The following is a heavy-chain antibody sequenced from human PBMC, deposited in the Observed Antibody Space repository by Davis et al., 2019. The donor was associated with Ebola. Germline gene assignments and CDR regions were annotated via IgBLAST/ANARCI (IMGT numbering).Heavy chain of an antibody. J-gene: IGHJ4*02. CDR2: INSDGSST. Sequence: PGGSLRLSCAASGFTFSSYWMHWVRQAPGKGLVWVSRINSDGSSTSYADSVKGRFTISRDNAKNTLYLQMNSLRAEDTAVYYCAKFAYSNPEFDYWGQGTLVTVSS. CDR1: GFTFSSYW. D-gene: IGHD4-11*01. V-gene: IGHV3-74*01. CDR3: AKFAYSNPEFDY.